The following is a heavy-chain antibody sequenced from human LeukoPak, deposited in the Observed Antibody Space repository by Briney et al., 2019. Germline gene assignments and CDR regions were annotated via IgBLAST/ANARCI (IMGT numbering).Heavy chain of an antibody. CDR3: ARDARPMPGDYGSASYLVWLFDP. Sequence: ASVKVSCKASGYTFTSYYMHWVRQAPGQGLEWMGIINPSGGSTSYAQKFQGRVTMTRDTSTSTVYMELSSLRSEDTAVYHCARDARPMPGDYGSASYLVWLFDPWGQGTLVTVSS. D-gene: IGHD3-10*01. V-gene: IGHV1-46*01. CDR2: INPSGGST. J-gene: IGHJ5*02. CDR1: GYTFTSYY.